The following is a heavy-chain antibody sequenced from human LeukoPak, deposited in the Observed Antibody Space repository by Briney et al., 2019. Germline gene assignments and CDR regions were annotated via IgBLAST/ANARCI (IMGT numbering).Heavy chain of an antibody. CDR2: IYTSGST. V-gene: IGHV4-59*10. CDR3: ARTMVRGVIIPHDAFDI. Sequence: SETLSLTCAVYGGSFSGYYWSWIRQPAGKGPEWIGRIYTSGSTNYNPSLKSRVTMSVDTSKNQFSLKLSSVTAADTAVYYCARTMVRGVIIPHDAFDIWGQGTMVTVSS. D-gene: IGHD3-10*01. J-gene: IGHJ3*02. CDR1: GGSFSGYY.